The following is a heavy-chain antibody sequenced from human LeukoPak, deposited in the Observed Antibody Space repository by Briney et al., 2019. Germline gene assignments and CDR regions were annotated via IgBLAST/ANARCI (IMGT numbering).Heavy chain of an antibody. V-gene: IGHV4-39*07. Sequence: SETLSLTCSVSGGSISSSSYYWGWIRQPPGKGLEWIGNIYYSGSSYYNPSLKSRVTISVDTSKNQFSLKLSSVTAADTAVYYCARLRVRGYGYGPWEGPTWLDYCGQGTLVTVSS. D-gene: IGHD5-18*01. J-gene: IGHJ4*02. CDR2: IYYSGSS. CDR1: GGSISSSSYY. CDR3: ARLRVRGYGYGPWEGPTWLDY.